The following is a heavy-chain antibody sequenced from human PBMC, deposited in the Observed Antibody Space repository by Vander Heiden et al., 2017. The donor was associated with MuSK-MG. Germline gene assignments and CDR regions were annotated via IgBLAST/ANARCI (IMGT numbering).Heavy chain of an antibody. CDR2: ISAYNGNT. D-gene: IGHD3-9*01. CDR1: GYTFTSYG. V-gene: IGHV1-18*01. Sequence: QVHLVQSGAEVKSPGASVKVSCKASGYTFTSYGISWVRQAPGQGLEWMGWISAYNGNTNYAQQLQGRVTMTTDTSTGTAFMDLRSLRSDDTAVYYCARGVGCYDILTGAYYYCGMDVWGQGTTVTVSS. J-gene: IGHJ6*02. CDR3: ARGVGCYDILTGAYYYCGMDV.